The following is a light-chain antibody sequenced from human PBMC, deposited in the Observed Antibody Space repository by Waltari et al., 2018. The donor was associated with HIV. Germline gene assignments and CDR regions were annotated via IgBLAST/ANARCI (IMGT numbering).Light chain of an antibody. Sequence: QAVVTQEPSLTVSSGGTVTPTCGPSTGVVTSGHYPYWFQQKPGPAPRTLIYDTANKHSWTPARFSGSLLGGKAALTLSGAQPEDEAEYYCLLSYSGGRPVFGGGTMLTVL. J-gene: IGLJ3*02. CDR2: DTA. CDR3: LLSYSGGRPV. V-gene: IGLV7-46*01. CDR1: TGVVTSGHY.